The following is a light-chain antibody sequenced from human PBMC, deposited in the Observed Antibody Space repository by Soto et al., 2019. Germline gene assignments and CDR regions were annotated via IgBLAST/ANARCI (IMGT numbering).Light chain of an antibody. Sequence: DVVMTQSPLSLPVTLGQPASISCRSSQSLLHSDGNTYLNWFQQRPGQSPRRLIYRVSNRDSGVPDRFSGSGSGTDFTLKVSRVEAEDVGVCYVMQGPHWPPWTFGQGAKVEIK. V-gene: IGKV2-30*02. CDR1: QSLLHSDGNTY. CDR3: MQGPHWPPWT. J-gene: IGKJ1*01. CDR2: RVS.